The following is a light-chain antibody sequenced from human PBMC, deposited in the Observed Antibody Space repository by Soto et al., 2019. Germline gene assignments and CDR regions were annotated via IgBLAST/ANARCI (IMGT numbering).Light chain of an antibody. Sequence: DIQMTQSPSSVSASVGDRVTITCRASQNIFSWLAWYQHKPGNAPKLLISAASTLQSGVPSRFSGSGSGTDLTLTIANLQPEDFETYYCQQASTYPLTFGGGTKV. J-gene: IGKJ4*01. CDR3: QQASTYPLT. CDR1: QNIFSW. CDR2: AAS. V-gene: IGKV1-12*01.